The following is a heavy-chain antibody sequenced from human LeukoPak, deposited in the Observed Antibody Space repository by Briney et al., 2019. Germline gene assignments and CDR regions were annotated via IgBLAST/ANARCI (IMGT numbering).Heavy chain of an antibody. CDR2: IWNDGSNK. J-gene: IGHJ4*02. CDR3: ARWGRARYCSGGSCYGGIFDY. V-gene: IGHV3-33*01. CDR1: GFTFSRYG. D-gene: IGHD2-15*01. Sequence: GGSLRLSCAASGFTFSRYGMHWVRQAPGKGLEWVAVIWNDGSNKYYADSVKGRFTTSRDNSKNTLYLQMNSLRAEDTAVYYCARWGRARYCSGGSCYGGIFDYWGQGTLVTVSS.